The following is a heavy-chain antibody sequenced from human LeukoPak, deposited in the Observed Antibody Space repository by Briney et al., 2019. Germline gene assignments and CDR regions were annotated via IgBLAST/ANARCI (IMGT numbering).Heavy chain of an antibody. Sequence: SETLSLTCTVSGGSISSYYWSWIRQPPGKGLEWIGYIYYSGSTNYNPSLKSRVTISVDTSKNQFSLKLSSVTAADTAVYYCARGTGSSRTDYFDYWGQGTLVTVPS. D-gene: IGHD6-13*01. CDR2: IYYSGST. J-gene: IGHJ4*02. CDR1: GGSISSYY. CDR3: ARGTGSSRTDYFDY. V-gene: IGHV4-59*01.